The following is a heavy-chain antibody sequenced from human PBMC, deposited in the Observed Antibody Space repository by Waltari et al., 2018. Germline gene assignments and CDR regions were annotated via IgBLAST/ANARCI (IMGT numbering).Heavy chain of an antibody. D-gene: IGHD4-17*01. CDR1: GFTFSSHW. CDR2: TNGDGSST. V-gene: IGHV3-74*01. J-gene: IGHJ4*02. Sequence: EVQLEESGGGLVQPGGSLRLSCAASGFTFSSHWMHWVRQAPGKGPVGVSRTNGDGSSTSYADSVKGRFTISRDNAKNTLYLQMNSLRAEDTAVYYCSRDLQHGDFGRGRDYWGQGTLVTVSS. CDR3: SRDLQHGDFGRGRDY.